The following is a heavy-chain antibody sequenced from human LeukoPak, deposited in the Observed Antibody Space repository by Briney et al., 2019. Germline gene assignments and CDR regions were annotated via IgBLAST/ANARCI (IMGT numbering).Heavy chain of an antibody. V-gene: IGHV1-69*05. Sequence: GSSVKVSCKASGGTFSSYAISWGRQAPGQGLEWRGGIIPIFGTANYAQKFQGRVTITTDESTSTAYMELSSLRSEDTAVYYCARGYGYYDSSGYYHQGNDAFDIWGQGTMVTVSS. CDR3: ARGYGYYDSSGYYHQGNDAFDI. J-gene: IGHJ3*02. CDR1: GGTFSSYA. CDR2: IIPIFGTA. D-gene: IGHD3-22*01.